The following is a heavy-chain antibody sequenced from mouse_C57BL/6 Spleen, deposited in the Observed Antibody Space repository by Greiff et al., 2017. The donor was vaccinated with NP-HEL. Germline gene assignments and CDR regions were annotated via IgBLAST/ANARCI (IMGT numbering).Heavy chain of an antibody. CDR2: ISSGSSTI. V-gene: IGHV5-17*01. D-gene: IGHD1-1*01. CDR3: AKRYGSHWYFDV. CDR1: GFTFSDYG. J-gene: IGHJ1*03. Sequence: EVQLVESGGGLVKPGGSLKLSCAASGFTFSDYGMHWVRQAPEKGLEWVAYISSGSSTIYYADSVKGRFTISRDNAKNTLFLQMTSLRSEDTAMYYCAKRYGSHWYFDVWGTGTTVTVSS.